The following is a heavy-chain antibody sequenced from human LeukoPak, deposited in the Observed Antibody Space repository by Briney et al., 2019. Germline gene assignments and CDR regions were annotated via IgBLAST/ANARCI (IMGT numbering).Heavy chain of an antibody. CDR3: ATDRVRSSSWFPN. Sequence: ASVKVSCKASGYTFTGYYMYWVRQAPGQGLEWMGWINPNSGGTNYAQKFQGRVTMTEDTSTDTAYMELSSLRSEDTAVYYCATDRVRSSSWFPNWGQGTLVTVSS. J-gene: IGHJ4*02. CDR2: INPNSGGT. CDR1: GYTFTGYY. V-gene: IGHV1-2*02. D-gene: IGHD6-13*01.